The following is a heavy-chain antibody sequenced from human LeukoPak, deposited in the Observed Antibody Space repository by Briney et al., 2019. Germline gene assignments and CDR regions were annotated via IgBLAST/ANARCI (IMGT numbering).Heavy chain of an antibody. CDR3: VRHISTNTGYFDY. J-gene: IGHJ4*02. V-gene: IGHV4-39*01. Sequence: SETLSLTCTVSGGSISSGAYYWGWIRQPPVKGLEWIGSAYYSGSTDYNPSLKSRVTIFIDTSRDQFSLDLRSVTAADTALYYCVRHISTNTGYFDYCGQGTLVTVSS. CDR2: AYYSGST. D-gene: IGHD5-24*01. CDR1: GGSISSGAYY.